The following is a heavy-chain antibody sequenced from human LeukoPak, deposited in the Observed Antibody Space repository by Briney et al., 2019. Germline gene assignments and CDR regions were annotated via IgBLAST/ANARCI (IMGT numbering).Heavy chain of an antibody. CDR1: GGSISSYY. V-gene: IGHV4-4*07. CDR2: IYTSGST. CDR3: ARDSLDYGDGYYYMDV. J-gene: IGHJ6*03. D-gene: IGHD4-17*01. Sequence: KPSETLSLTCTVSGGSISSYYWSWIRQPAGKGLEWIGRIYTSGSTNYNPSLKSRVTMSVDTSKNQFSLKLISVTAADTAVYYCARDSLDYGDGYYYMDVWGKGTTVTVSS.